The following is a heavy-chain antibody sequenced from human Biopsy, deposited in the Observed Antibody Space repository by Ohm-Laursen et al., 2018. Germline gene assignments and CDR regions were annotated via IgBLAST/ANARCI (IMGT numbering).Heavy chain of an antibody. V-gene: IGHV4-61*01. CDR1: GDSISDSFHF. CDR3: ARTPRDSFWSGSYKRGLWFDP. J-gene: IGHJ5*02. CDR2: VYDSGST. D-gene: IGHD3-3*01. Sequence: SETLSLTCSVSGDSISDSFHFWSWIRQPPGKGLEWIANVYDSGSTNYNPSLKSRVTISLDTSKNQFSLKLNSVTAADTAVYYCARTPRDSFWSGSYKRGLWFDPWGQGTLVIVSS.